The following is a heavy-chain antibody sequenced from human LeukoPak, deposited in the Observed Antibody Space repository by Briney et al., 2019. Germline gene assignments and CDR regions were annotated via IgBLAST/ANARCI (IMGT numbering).Heavy chain of an antibody. CDR3: ARRPPTNWGLDY. V-gene: IGHV3-53*01. CDR1: GFTVSSNY. D-gene: IGHD7-27*01. J-gene: IGHJ4*02. CDR2: IYSGGST. Sequence: GRSLRLSCAASGFTVSSNYMSWVRQAPGKGLEWVSVIYSGGSTYYADSVKGRFAISRDNSKNTLYLHMSSLRAEDTAVYYCARRPPTNWGLDYWGQGTLVTVSS.